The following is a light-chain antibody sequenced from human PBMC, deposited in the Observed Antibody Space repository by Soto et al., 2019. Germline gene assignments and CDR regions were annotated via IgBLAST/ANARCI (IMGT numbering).Light chain of an antibody. Sequence: QSALTQPASVSGSPGQSITISCTGTSSDVGGYNYVSCYQHHPGKAPKLMIYDVSNRPLGVSNRFSGSKSGNTASLTISGLQAEDEADYYCSSYTSSSTLVVFGGGTKLTVL. V-gene: IGLV2-14*03. CDR3: SSYTSSSTLVV. CDR2: DVS. CDR1: SSDVGGYNY. J-gene: IGLJ2*01.